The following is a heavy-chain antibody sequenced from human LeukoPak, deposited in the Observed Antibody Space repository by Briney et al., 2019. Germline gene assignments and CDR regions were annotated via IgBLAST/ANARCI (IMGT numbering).Heavy chain of an antibody. J-gene: IGHJ4*02. V-gene: IGHV1-69*05. CDR1: GGTFSSYA. D-gene: IGHD3-3*01. Sequence: ASVMVSCKASGGTFSSYAISWVRQAPGQGLEWMGGIIPIFGTANYAQKFQGRVTITTDESTSTAYMELSSLRSEDTAVYYCASGPRITIFGVVTDYYFDYWGQGTLVTVSS. CDR2: IIPIFGTA. CDR3: ASGPRITIFGVVTDYYFDY.